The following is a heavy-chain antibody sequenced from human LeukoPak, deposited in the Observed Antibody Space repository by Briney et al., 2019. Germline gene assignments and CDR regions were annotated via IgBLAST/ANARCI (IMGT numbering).Heavy chain of an antibody. J-gene: IGHJ6*02. Sequence: GGSLRLSCAASGFTFSSYEMNWVRQAPGKGLECVSYISSSGSTIYYADSLKGRFTFSRDDAKNSLYLQMNSLRAEDTAVYYCAGLGYCTNGVCHGMDVWGQGTTVTVSS. D-gene: IGHD2-8*01. V-gene: IGHV3-48*03. CDR1: GFTFSSYE. CDR3: AGLGYCTNGVCHGMDV. CDR2: ISSSGSTI.